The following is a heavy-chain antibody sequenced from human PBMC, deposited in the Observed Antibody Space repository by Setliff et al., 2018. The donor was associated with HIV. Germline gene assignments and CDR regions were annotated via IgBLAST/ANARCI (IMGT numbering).Heavy chain of an antibody. CDR3: ARVGSYWSTFDY. V-gene: IGHV7-4-1*02. Sequence: AASVKVSCKASGYTLTTYGISWVRQAPGQGLQWMGWLNTETGNSMYAQGFTGRFVFSLDTSVSTAFLQINSLKAEDTAMYYCARVGSYWSTFDYWGQGALVTVSS. D-gene: IGHD1-26*01. CDR1: GYTLTTYG. J-gene: IGHJ4*02. CDR2: LNTETGNS.